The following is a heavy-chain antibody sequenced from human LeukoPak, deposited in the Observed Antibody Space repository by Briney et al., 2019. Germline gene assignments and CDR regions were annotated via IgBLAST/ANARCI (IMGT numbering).Heavy chain of an antibody. J-gene: IGHJ4*02. CDR1: VFTFSTYS. Sequence: PGGSLRLSCAPSVFTFSTYSMNWVRQAPGKGLEWVSYISSSSSTIFYADSVKGRFTISRDNAKNSLYLHMNRLRDEDTSVYYCARAAGTGIDYWGQGTLVTVSS. V-gene: IGHV3-48*02. CDR2: ISSSSSTI. CDR3: ARAAGTGIDY. D-gene: IGHD6-19*01.